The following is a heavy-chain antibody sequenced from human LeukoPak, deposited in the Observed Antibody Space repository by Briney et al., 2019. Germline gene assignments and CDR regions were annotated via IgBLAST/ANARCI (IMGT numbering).Heavy chain of an antibody. V-gene: IGHV3-7*01. CDR3: AKQRYGGEDY. J-gene: IGHJ4*02. D-gene: IGHD3-16*01. CDR2: IKQDGSEK. CDR1: GFTFSSYW. Sequence: GGSLRLSCAASGFTFSSYWMSWVRQAPGKGLEWVANIKQDGSEKYYVDSLKGRFTISRDNAKNSLYLQMNSLRAEDTVVYYCAKQRYGGEDYWGQGTLVTVSS.